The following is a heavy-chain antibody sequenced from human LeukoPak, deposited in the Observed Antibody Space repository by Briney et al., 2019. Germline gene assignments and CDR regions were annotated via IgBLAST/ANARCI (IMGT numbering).Heavy chain of an antibody. CDR2: IYYSGST. CDR3: ATTSIVGATHYFDY. CDR1: GGSISSGSYY. Sequence: SETLSLTCTVSGGSISSGSYYWGWIRQPPGKGLESIGSIYYSGSTYYNPSLKSRVTISVDTSKNQFSLKLNSVTAADTAVYYCATTSIVGATHYFDYWGQGTLVTVSS. J-gene: IGHJ4*02. V-gene: IGHV4-39*01. D-gene: IGHD1-26*01.